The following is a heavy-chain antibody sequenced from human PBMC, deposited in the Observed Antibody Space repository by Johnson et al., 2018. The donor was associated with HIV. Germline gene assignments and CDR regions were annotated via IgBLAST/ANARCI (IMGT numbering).Heavy chain of an antibody. D-gene: IGHD6-6*01. CDR3: AKERHLVRAFDI. Sequence: QVQLVESGGGVVQPGRSLRLSCAASGFTFSSYAMHWVRQAPGKGLEWVAVISYDGNNKYSADSVKGRFTTSRDNSKETLYLQMSSLRTEDTAVYFCAKERHLVRAFDIWGQGTMVTVSS. J-gene: IGHJ3*02. CDR1: GFTFSSYA. V-gene: IGHV3-30*04. CDR2: ISYDGNNK.